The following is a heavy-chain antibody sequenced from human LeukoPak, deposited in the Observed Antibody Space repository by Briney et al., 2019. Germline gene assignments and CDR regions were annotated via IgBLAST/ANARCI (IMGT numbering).Heavy chain of an antibody. J-gene: IGHJ5*02. CDR2: IYYSGST. CDR1: GGSISSYY. D-gene: IGHD2-2*01. Sequence: SETLSLTCTVSGGSISSYYWSWIRQPPGKGLEWIGSIYYSGSTYYNPSLKSRVTISVDTSKNQFSLKLSSVTAADTAVYYCARSIVVVPAATRGNWFDPWAREPWSPSPQ. CDR3: ARSIVVVPAATRGNWFDP. V-gene: IGHV4-59*05.